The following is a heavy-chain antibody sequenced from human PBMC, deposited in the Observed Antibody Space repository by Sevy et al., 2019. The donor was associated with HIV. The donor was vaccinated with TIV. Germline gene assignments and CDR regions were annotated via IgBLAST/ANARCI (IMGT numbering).Heavy chain of an antibody. V-gene: IGHV1-2*02. Sequence: ASVKVSCKASGYTFTGYYMHWVRQAPGQGLEWMGWINPNSGGTNYAQKFQGRFTMTRDTSISTAYMELSRLGSDDTAVYYCASERVYCSGGSCKPGGWFDPWGQGTLVTVSS. CDR2: INPNSGGT. CDR3: ASERVYCSGGSCKPGGWFDP. CDR1: GYTFTGYY. J-gene: IGHJ5*02. D-gene: IGHD2-15*01.